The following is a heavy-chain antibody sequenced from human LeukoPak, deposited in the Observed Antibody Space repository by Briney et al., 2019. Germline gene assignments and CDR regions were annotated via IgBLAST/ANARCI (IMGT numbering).Heavy chain of an antibody. CDR3: AKDEYYDFWSGYEHKYNWFDP. V-gene: IGHV3-30*18. D-gene: IGHD3-3*01. J-gene: IGHJ5*02. Sequence: GGSLRLSCAASGFTFSSYGMHWVRQAPGKGLEWVAVISYDGSNKYYADSVKGRFTISRDNSKNTLYLQMNSPRAEDTAVYYCAKDEYYDFWSGYEHKYNWFDPWGQGTLVTVSS. CDR2: ISYDGSNK. CDR1: GFTFSSYG.